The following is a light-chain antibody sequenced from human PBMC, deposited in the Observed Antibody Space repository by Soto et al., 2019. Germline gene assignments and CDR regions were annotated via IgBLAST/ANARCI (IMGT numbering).Light chain of an antibody. V-gene: IGKV1-5*03. CDR3: QQYNIRWT. CDR1: QSISSW. CDR2: QAS. Sequence: DIQMTQSPSTLSASVGDRVTITCRASQSISSWLAWYQQKPGKAPKLLIYQASTLKSGVPSRFSASGSGTDFTLTISSLQPDYFASYYCQQYNIRWTCGQGTKVEIK. J-gene: IGKJ1*01.